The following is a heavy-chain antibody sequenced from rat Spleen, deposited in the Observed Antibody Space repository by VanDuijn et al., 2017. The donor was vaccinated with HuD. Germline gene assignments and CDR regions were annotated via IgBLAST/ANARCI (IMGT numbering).Heavy chain of an antibody. D-gene: IGHD1-6*01. V-gene: IGHV5-29*01. Sequence: EVQLVESGGGLVQPGRSLKLSCAASGFTFSDYGMAWVRQAPTKGLEWVATISYGDSSGHSSTYYRDAVKGRFTISRDNAKSTLYLQMDSLRSEDTATYYCARSDVYYGLLLREGFPYWGQGTLVTVSS. J-gene: IGHJ3*01. CDR3: ARSDVYYGLLLREGFPY. CDR2: ISYGDSSGHSST. CDR1: GFTFSDYG.